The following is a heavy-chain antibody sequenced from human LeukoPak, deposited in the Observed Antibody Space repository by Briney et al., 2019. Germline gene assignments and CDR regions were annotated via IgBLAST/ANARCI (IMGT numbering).Heavy chain of an antibody. CDR3: AAPAVADRYYFDY. V-gene: IGHV1-24*01. D-gene: IGHD6-19*01. Sequence: ASVKVSCKVSGYTLTELSMHWVRQAPGKGLEWMGGFDPEDGETIYAQKFQGRVTMTEDTSTDTAYTDLSSLRSEDTAFYYCAAPAVADRYYFDYWGQGTLVTVSS. J-gene: IGHJ4*02. CDR1: GYTLTELS. CDR2: FDPEDGET.